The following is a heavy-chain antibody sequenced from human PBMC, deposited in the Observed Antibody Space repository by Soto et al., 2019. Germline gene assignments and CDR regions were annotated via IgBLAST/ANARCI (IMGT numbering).Heavy chain of an antibody. CDR1: GYTFTSYY. V-gene: IGHV1-46*01. CDR2: MNPSGGST. CDR3: AATDSSGYSQYYYYYGMDV. D-gene: IGHD3-22*01. Sequence: ASVKVSCKASGYTFTSYYMHWVRQAPGQGLEWMGIMNPSGGSTSYAQKFQGRVTMTRDTSTSTVYMELSSLRSEDTAVYYCAATDSSGYSQYYYYYGMDVWGQGTTVTVSS. J-gene: IGHJ6*02.